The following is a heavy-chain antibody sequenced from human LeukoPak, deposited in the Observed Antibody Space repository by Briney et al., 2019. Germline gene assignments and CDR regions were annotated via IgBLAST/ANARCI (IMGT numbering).Heavy chain of an antibody. J-gene: IGHJ6*02. Sequence: SGGSLRLSCAASGFTFSSYSMNWVRQAPGKGLEWVSSISSSRSYIYYAHSVKGRFTISRDNAKNSLYLQMNSPRAEDTAVYYCARFYTMVRGVIMGMDVWGQGTTVTVSS. CDR3: ARFYTMVRGVIMGMDV. V-gene: IGHV3-21*01. CDR1: GFTFSSYS. CDR2: ISSSRSYI. D-gene: IGHD3-10*01.